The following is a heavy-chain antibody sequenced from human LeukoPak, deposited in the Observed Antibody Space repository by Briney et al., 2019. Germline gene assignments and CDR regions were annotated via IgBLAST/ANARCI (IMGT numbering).Heavy chain of an antibody. D-gene: IGHD6-19*01. CDR1: GGSISSGGYY. CDR2: IYYSGST. V-gene: IGHV4-31*03. CDR3: ARGTVAGPYDAFNM. J-gene: IGHJ3*02. Sequence: SETLSLTCTVSGGSISSGGYYWSWIRQHPGKGLEWIGYIYYSGSTYYNPSLKSRVTISVDTSKNQFSLKLTSMTAADTAVYYCARGTVAGPYDAFNMWGQGTMVTVSS.